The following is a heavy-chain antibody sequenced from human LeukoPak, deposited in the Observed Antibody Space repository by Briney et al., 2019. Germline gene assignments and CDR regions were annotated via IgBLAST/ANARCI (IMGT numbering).Heavy chain of an antibody. Sequence: AGGSLRLSCAASGFTFSSYSMNWVRQAPGKGLEWVSAISGSGGSTYYADSVKGRFTISRDNSKNTLYLQMNSLRAEDTAVYYCAKDAAGSGWSEHESGYYGMDVWGQGTTVTVSS. CDR1: GFTFSSYS. V-gene: IGHV3-23*01. CDR2: ISGSGGST. D-gene: IGHD6-19*01. J-gene: IGHJ6*02. CDR3: AKDAAGSGWSEHESGYYGMDV.